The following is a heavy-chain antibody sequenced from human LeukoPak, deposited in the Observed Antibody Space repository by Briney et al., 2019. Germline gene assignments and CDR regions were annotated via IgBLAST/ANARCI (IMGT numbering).Heavy chain of an antibody. CDR3: ARTGYSSSWYYSVYYYYGMDV. Sequence: ASVTVSCKASGYTFTSYHMHWVRQAPGQGLEWMGIINPSGGSTSYAQKFQGRVTMTRDTSTSTVYMELSSLRSEDTAVYYCARTGYSSSWYYSVYYYYGMDVWGQGTTVTVSS. CDR1: GYTFTSYH. J-gene: IGHJ6*02. CDR2: INPSGGST. D-gene: IGHD6-13*01. V-gene: IGHV1-46*01.